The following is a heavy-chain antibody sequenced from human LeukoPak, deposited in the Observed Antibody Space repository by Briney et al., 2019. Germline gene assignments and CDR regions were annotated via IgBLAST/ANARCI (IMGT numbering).Heavy chain of an antibody. Sequence: GGSLRLSCAVSGFTFSNYGMHWVRQAPGKGLEWVAVISYDGSKKYYADSVKGRFTISRDNSKNTLYLQMNSLRAEDTAAYYCAKAGGAYSSTYYFHYWGQGTLVTVSS. CDR2: ISYDGSKK. J-gene: IGHJ4*02. D-gene: IGHD6-6*01. CDR3: AKAGGAYSSTYYFHY. CDR1: GFTFSNYG. V-gene: IGHV3-30*18.